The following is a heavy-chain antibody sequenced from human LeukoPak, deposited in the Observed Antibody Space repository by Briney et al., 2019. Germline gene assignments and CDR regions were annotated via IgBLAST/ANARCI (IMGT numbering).Heavy chain of an antibody. V-gene: IGHV3-23*01. D-gene: IGHD2-2*01. CDR1: GFTFSSYA. J-gene: IGHJ4*02. CDR3: AKDSVVVPAAGGFDY. CDR2: ISGSGGSK. Sequence: GGSLRLSCAASGFTFSSYAMSWVRQAPGKGLEWVSAISGSGGSKYYADSVKGRFTISRDNSKNTLYLQMNSLRAEDTAVYYCAKDSVVVPAAGGFDYWGQGTLVTVSS.